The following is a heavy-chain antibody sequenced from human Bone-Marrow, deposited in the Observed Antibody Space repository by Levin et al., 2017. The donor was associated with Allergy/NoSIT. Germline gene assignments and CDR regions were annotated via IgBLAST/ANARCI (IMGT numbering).Heavy chain of an antibody. D-gene: IGHD5-18*01. J-gene: IGHJ4*02. V-gene: IGHV1-69*01. CDR1: GGTFSSYA. Sequence: KISCKASGGTFSSYAISWVRQAPGQGLEWMGGIIPIFGTANYAQKFQGRVTITADESTSTAYMELSSLRSEDTAVYYCARGGWIQLWLPEYWGQGTLVTVSS. CDR3: ARGGWIQLWLPEY. CDR2: IIPIFGTA.